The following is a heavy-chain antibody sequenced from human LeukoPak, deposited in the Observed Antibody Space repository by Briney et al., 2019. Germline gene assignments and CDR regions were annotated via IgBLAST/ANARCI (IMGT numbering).Heavy chain of an antibody. CDR3: ASSTKWGDYFDY. D-gene: IGHD1-26*01. CDR2: INHSGST. Sequence: SETLSLTCAVYGGSFSGYYWSWIRQPPGKGLEWIGEINHSGSTNYNPSLKSRATISVDTSKNQFSLKLSSVTAADTAVYYCASSTKWGDYFDYWGQGTLVTVSS. CDR1: GGSFSGYY. V-gene: IGHV4-34*01. J-gene: IGHJ4*02.